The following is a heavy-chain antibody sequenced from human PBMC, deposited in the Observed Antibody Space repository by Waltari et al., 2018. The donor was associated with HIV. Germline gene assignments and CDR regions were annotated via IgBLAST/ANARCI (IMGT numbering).Heavy chain of an antibody. J-gene: IGHJ6*02. CDR1: VFTVSTYG. V-gene: IGHV3-33*01. D-gene: IGHD2-21*01. CDR3: ARDVQGYCGGERCFYGMDV. Sequence: QVQLVASGGGVVQPGRSLRLSCAASVFTVSTYGMHWARQAPGKGLEWVAVIWYDGSNTYYTDSVKGRFTISRDNSKNTLYLQMYSLRAEDTAVYYCARDVQGYCGGERCFYGMDVWGQGTTVTVSS. CDR2: IWYDGSNT.